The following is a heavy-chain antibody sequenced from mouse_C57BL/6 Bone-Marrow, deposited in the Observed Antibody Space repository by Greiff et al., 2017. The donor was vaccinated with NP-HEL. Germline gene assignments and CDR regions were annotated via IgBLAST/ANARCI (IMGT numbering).Heavy chain of an antibody. CDR3: TTRGFAWFAY. V-gene: IGHV14-4*01. CDR2: IDPENGDT. CDR1: GFNIKDDY. J-gene: IGHJ3*01. Sequence: EVKLVESGAELVRPGASVKLSCTASGFNIKDDYMHWVKQRPEQGLEWIGWIDPENGDTEYASKFQGKATITADTSSNTAYLQLSSLTSEDTAVYYCTTRGFAWFAYWGQGTLVTVSA.